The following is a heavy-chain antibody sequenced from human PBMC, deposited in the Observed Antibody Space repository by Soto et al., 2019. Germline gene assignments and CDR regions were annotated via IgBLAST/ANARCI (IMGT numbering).Heavy chain of an antibody. CDR3: ARVTPGHWCDP. J-gene: IGHJ5*01. CDR2: IDYIGTT. CDR1: GVSMSSGGHF. Sequence: QVQLQESGPGLVKPSQTLSLTCSVSGVSMSSGGHFWCWIRQHPGKGLEWIGYIDYIGTTHYNPSLKSQVAISLDTSNNDFSLRLISVTAADTAVYYCARVTPGHWCDPWGQGILVTVSS. V-gene: IGHV4-31*01.